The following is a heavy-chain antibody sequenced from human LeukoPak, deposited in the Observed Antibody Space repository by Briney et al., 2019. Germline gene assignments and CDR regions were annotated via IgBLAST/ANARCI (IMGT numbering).Heavy chain of an antibody. CDR1: GGTFSSYA. CDR3: ARQGGITIFGVAQPGGAFDI. CDR2: IIPIFGTA. J-gene: IGHJ3*02. D-gene: IGHD3-3*01. V-gene: IGHV1-69*05. Sequence: SVKVSCKASGGTFSSYAVSWVRQAPGQGLEWMGGIIPIFGTANYAQKFQGRVTITTDESTSTAYMELSRLRSEDTAVYYCARQGGITIFGVAQPGGAFDIWGQGIMVTVSS.